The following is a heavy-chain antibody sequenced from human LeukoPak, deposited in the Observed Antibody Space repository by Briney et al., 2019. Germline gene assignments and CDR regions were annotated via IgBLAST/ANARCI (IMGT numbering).Heavy chain of an antibody. CDR2: IIPIPGIA. CDR3: ARQRGYQESY. V-gene: IGHV1-69*04. Sequence: GASVNVSCKASGGTFSSYAISWVRQAPGQGLEWMGRIIPIPGIANYAQKFQGRVTITADKSTSTAYMELSRLRSDDTAVYYCARQRGYQESYWGQGTLVTVSS. CDR1: GGTFSSYA. D-gene: IGHD3-10*01. J-gene: IGHJ4*02.